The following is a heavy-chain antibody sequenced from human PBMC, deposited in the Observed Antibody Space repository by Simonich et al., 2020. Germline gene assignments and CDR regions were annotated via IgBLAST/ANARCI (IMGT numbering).Heavy chain of an antibody. Sequence: QVQLVQSGAEVKKPGASVKVSCKASGYTFTSYGISWVRQAPGQGLEGMGWSSAYNGNTDYAQKLQGRVTMTTDTSTRTAYLELRSLRSDDTAVYYCARSTTGTTAFDIWGQGTMVTVSS. CDR3: ARSTTGTTAFDI. CDR2: SSAYNGNT. V-gene: IGHV1-18*01. D-gene: IGHD1-1*01. J-gene: IGHJ3*02. CDR1: GYTFTSYG.